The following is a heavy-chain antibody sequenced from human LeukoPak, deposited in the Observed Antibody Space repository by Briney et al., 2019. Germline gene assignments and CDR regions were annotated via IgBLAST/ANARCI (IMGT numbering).Heavy chain of an antibody. D-gene: IGHD7-27*01. CDR2: ITWNGGRT. CDR3: ARESPWGFDAFDV. CDR1: GFSFDDFA. Sequence: GGSLRLSCAASGFSFDDFAMMWVRQVPGKGLEWVSVITWNGGRTAYAVSVKGRFTISRDNAKSSLYLQMNSLRAEDTAVYYCARESPWGFDAFDVWGQGTVVTVSS. J-gene: IGHJ3*01. V-gene: IGHV3-20*04.